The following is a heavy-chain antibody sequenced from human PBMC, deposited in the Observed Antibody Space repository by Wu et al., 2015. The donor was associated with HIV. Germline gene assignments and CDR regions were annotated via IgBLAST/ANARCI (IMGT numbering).Heavy chain of an antibody. CDR1: GYTFTDFY. Sequence: QVELVQSGAEVKKPGASVKISCEASGYTFTDFYFHWVRQAPGQGLEWVGWINPYSGARDYAQKFQGRVTMTRDTSISTAYMELSRLRSDDTAVYYCARDSDAFDIWGQGTMVTVSS. J-gene: IGHJ3*02. CDR3: ARDSDAFDI. V-gene: IGHV1-2*02. CDR2: INPYSGAR.